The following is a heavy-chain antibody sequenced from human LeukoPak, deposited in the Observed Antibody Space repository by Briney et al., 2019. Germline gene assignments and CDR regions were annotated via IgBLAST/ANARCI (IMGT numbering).Heavy chain of an antibody. Sequence: SETLSLTCTVSGGSISSYYWSWIRQPPGKGLEWIGYIYYSGSTNYNPSLKSRVTISVDTSTNQFSLKLSSVTAADTALYYSARSGRTDDFWSGYYAPWFDPWRQGTLVTVSS. CDR2: IYYSGST. J-gene: IGHJ5*02. V-gene: IGHV4-59*01. CDR1: GGSISSYY. CDR3: ARSGRTDDFWSGYYAPWFDP. D-gene: IGHD3-3*01.